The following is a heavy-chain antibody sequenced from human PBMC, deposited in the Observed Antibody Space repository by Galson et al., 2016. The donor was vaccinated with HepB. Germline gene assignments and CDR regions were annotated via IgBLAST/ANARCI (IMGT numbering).Heavy chain of an antibody. D-gene: IGHD6-19*01. J-gene: IGHJ6*02. CDR2: INQAGSEN. V-gene: IGHV3-7*01. Sequence: SLRLSCAASGFTFRSYWMSWGRQAPGQGLEWVANINQAGSENYSVDSAKGRFTISRDNGKNSLYLQMSSLRVEDAGVYHCARRLDTQRRIAGWGWGMDVWGQGTTVTVSS. CDR1: GFTFRSYW. CDR3: ARRLDTQRRIAGWGWGMDV.